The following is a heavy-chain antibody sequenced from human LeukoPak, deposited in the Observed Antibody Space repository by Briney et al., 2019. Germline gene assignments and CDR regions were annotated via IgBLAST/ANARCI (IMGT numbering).Heavy chain of an antibody. V-gene: IGHV1-18*01. CDR2: ISAYNGNT. J-gene: IGHJ4*02. CDR1: GYTFTSYG. CDR3: ARDGKIQLERRTTDY. D-gene: IGHD1-1*01. Sequence: ASVKVSCKASGYTFTSYGISWVQQAPGQGLEWMGWISAYNGNTNYAQKLQGRVIMTTDTSTSTAYMELRSLRSDDTAVYYCARDGKIQLERRTTDYWGQGTLVTVSS.